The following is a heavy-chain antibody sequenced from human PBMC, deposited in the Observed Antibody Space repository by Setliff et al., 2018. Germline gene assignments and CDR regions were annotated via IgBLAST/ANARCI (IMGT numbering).Heavy chain of an antibody. J-gene: IGHJ4*02. CDR3: AREYYYARSRNFDY. Sequence: TSETLSLTCTVSGGSIINNNYYWSWIRQSPGKGLEWIGYIYYSGSTNYNPSLKSRVSISVDTSKNQFSLRLTSVTAADTAVYYCAREYYYARSRNFDYWGQGTLVTVSS. V-gene: IGHV4-61*01. CDR2: IYYSGST. D-gene: IGHD3-22*01. CDR1: GGSIINNNYY.